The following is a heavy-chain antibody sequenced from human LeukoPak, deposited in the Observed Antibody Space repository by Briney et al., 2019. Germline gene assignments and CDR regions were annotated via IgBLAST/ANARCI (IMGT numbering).Heavy chain of an antibody. J-gene: IGHJ6*03. CDR2: IKQDGSEK. CDR1: GFTFSNYW. Sequence: GGSLRLSCAASGFTFSNYWMSWVRQAPGKGLEWVANIKQDGSEKDYVDSVKGRFTISRDNAKNSLYLQMNSLRAEDTAVYYCARAGWPYYYYYMDVWGKGTTVTVSS. CDR3: ARAGWPYYYYYMDV. V-gene: IGHV3-7*01.